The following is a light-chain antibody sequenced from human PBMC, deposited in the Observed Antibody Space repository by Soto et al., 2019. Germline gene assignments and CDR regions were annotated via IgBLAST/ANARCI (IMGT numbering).Light chain of an antibody. CDR1: QSVLYSSNNKNY. J-gene: IGKJ3*01. CDR3: QQYYSSPFT. CDR2: WAS. V-gene: IGKV4-1*01. Sequence: DIVMTQSPDSLAVSLGERATINCKSSQSVLYSSNNKNYLAWYQQKPGQPPKLLIYWASTREFGVPDRFSGSGPGTDFTLTISSLQTEDVAVYYCQQYYSSPFTFGPGTKVEIK.